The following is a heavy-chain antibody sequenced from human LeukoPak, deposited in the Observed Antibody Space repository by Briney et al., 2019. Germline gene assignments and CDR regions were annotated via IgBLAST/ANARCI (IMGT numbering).Heavy chain of an antibody. Sequence: GGSLRLSCAASGFTFRSYGIHWVRQAPGKGLEWVAFTRNDGSDNHYTDSVKGRFTISRDSSTLYLQMNSLRTEDTAVYYCARENEAGYSGNGPSQHWGQSTLVTVSS. J-gene: IGHJ1*01. CDR2: TRNDGSDN. CDR1: GFTFRSYG. D-gene: IGHD6-13*01. CDR3: ARENEAGYSGNGPSQH. V-gene: IGHV3-30*02.